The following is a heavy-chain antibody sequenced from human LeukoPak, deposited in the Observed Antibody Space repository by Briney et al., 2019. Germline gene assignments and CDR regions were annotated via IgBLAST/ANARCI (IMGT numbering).Heavy chain of an antibody. CDR1: GGSFSGYY. J-gene: IGHJ3*02. Sequence: SETLSLTCAVYGGSFSGYYWSWIRQHPGKGLEWIGYIYYSGSTYYNPSLKSRVTISVDTSKNQFSLKLSSVTAADTAVYYCARVAPDDAFDIWGQGTMVTVSS. CDR2: IYYSGST. CDR3: ARVAPDDAFDI. V-gene: IGHV4-31*11.